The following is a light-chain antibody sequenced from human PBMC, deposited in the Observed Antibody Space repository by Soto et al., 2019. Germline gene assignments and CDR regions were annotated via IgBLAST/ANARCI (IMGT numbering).Light chain of an antibody. Sequence: DIQMTQSPSSLSASVGDRVTITCQASQDISNYLNWYQQKPGKAPKLLIYDASHLETGVPSRCCGSGAGTDCTFTISSLQPEDIATDYCHEYDNLPRYDFGQGTKLESK. J-gene: IGKJ2*01. CDR3: HEYDNLPRYD. CDR1: QDISNY. CDR2: DAS. V-gene: IGKV1-33*01.